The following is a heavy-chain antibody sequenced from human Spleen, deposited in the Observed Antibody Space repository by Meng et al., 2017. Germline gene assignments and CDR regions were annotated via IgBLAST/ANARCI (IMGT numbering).Heavy chain of an antibody. V-gene: IGHV3-30*04. D-gene: IGHD3-9*01. CDR1: GFTFSSYA. CDR3: ARDRHFDWWFDY. Sequence: GESLKISCAASGFTFSSYAMHWVRQAPGKGLEWVAVISYDGSNKYYADSVKGRFTISRDNSKNTLYLQMNSLRAEDTAVYYCARDRHFDWWFDYWGQGTLVTVSS. J-gene: IGHJ4*02. CDR2: ISYDGSNK.